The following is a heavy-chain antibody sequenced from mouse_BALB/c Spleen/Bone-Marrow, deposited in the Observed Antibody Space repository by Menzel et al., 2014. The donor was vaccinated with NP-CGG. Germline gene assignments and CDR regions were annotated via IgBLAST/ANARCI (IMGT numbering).Heavy chain of an antibody. J-gene: IGHJ2*01. Sequence: EVKVVDSGPELVKPGASMKISCKASGYSFTGYTMNWVKQSHGKNLEWIGLINPYDGGTSYNQKFKGKATLTVDKSSSTAYMELLSLTSEDSAVYYCARGNTVVAPYFDYWGQGTTLTVSS. V-gene: IGHV1-26*01. CDR2: INPYDGGT. CDR1: GYSFTGYT. CDR3: ARGNTVVAPYFDY. D-gene: IGHD1-1*01.